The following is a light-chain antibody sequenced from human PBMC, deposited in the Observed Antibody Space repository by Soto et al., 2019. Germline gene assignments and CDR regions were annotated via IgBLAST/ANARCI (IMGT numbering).Light chain of an antibody. V-gene: IGKV2-28*01. CDR2: LGS. J-gene: IGKJ2*01. Sequence: DIVMTQSPLSLPVTPGEPASISCRSSQSLLHSNGYNYLDWYLQKPGQSPQLLIYLGSNRASGVPDRFSGSGSGTYFTLKISRVEAEDVGVYYCMQALQTPPHTFGQGTKLEIK. CDR1: QSLLHSNGYNY. CDR3: MQALQTPPHT.